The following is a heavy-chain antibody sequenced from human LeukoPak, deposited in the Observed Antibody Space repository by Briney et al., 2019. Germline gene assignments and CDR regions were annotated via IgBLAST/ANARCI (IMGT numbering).Heavy chain of an antibody. V-gene: IGHV3-30*18. CDR3: ANGSGSPLYYYYGMDV. D-gene: IGHD3-10*01. J-gene: IGHJ6*02. CDR1: GFTFSSYG. Sequence: GGSLRLSCAASGFTFSSYGMHWVRQAPGKGLEWVAVISYDGSNKYYADSVKGRFTISRDNSKNTLYLQMNSLRAEDTAVYYCANGSGSPLYYYYGMDVWGQGTTVTVSS. CDR2: ISYDGSNK.